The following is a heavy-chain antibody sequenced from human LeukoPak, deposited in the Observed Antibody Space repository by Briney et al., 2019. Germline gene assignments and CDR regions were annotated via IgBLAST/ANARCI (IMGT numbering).Heavy chain of an antibody. CDR2: IYTSGST. Sequence: PSETLSLTCTVSGGSISSYYWSWIGQPAGKGLEWIGRIYTSGSTNYNPSLKSRVTMSVDTSKNQFSLKLSSVTAADTAVYYCARDQWDIVVVPAAITGRGSWFDPWGQGTLVTVSS. D-gene: IGHD2-2*02. V-gene: IGHV4-4*07. J-gene: IGHJ5*02. CDR1: GGSISSYY. CDR3: ARDQWDIVVVPAAITGRGSWFDP.